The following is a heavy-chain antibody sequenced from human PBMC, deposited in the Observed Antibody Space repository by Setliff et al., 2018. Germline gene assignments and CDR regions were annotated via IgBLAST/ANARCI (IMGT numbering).Heavy chain of an antibody. D-gene: IGHD2-15*01. CDR1: GFTFSTHS. Sequence: GGSMRLSCAASGFTFSTHSMNWVRQAPGKGLELVSSISRSSTYIYYAASMNGRFTISRDNAKNSLYLQMNSLRAADTAVYYCASAGHGGSWFPFDAFHIWGQGTMVTVSS. CDR3: ASAGHGGSWFPFDAFHI. CDR2: ISRSSTYI. J-gene: IGHJ3*02. V-gene: IGHV3-21*01.